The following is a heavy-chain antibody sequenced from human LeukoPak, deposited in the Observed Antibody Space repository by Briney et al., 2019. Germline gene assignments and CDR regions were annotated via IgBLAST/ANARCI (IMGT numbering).Heavy chain of an antibody. Sequence: PGGSLRLSCAASGFTVSSNYMSWVRQPPGKGLEWVSIIYSGGDTSYVDSVKGRFTISRDNSKNTLYLQMNSLSAEDTAVYYCARGRTIDYWGQGTLVTVSS. D-gene: IGHD1-14*01. CDR1: GFTVSSNY. CDR3: ARGRTIDY. J-gene: IGHJ4*02. CDR2: IYSGGDT. V-gene: IGHV3-53*03.